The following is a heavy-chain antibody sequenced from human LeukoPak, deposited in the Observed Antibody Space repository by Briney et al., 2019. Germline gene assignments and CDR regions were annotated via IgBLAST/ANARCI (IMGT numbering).Heavy chain of an antibody. V-gene: IGHV4-34*01. D-gene: IGHD3-10*01. CDR3: ARGLWRARWTMVQGVIELGPHYYMDV. CDR1: GESLNYYY. J-gene: IGHJ6*03. CDR2: VFDGKTT. Sequence: SDTLSLTCAVYGESLNYYYWSWIRQSPEKGLEWIGEVFDGKTTNYNPSLKSRVTISVDTSKNQFSLRLSSVTAADTAVYYCARGLWRARWTMVQGVIELGPHYYMDVWGKGTTVTVSS.